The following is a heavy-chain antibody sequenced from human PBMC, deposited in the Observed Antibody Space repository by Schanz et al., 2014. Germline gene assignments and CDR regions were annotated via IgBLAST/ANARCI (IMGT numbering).Heavy chain of an antibody. Sequence: EVQLLESGGGLVQPGGSLRLSCAASGFTFSSYAMSWVRQAPGKGLEWVSAITDSGGSTYYADSVKGRFTISRDNARNTLYLQMNSLRAEDTAVYYCTRDTDYHFDYWGQGTLVTVSS. D-gene: IGHD4-17*01. CDR3: TRDTDYHFDY. V-gene: IGHV3-23*01. CDR2: ITDSGGST. J-gene: IGHJ4*02. CDR1: GFTFSSYA.